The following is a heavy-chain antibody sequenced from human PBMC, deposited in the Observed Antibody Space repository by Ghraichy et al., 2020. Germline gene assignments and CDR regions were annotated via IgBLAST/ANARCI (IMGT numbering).Heavy chain of an antibody. V-gene: IGHV3-30*04. CDR1: GFTFSSYA. J-gene: IGHJ4*02. D-gene: IGHD4-17*01. Sequence: RSLRLSCAASGFTFSSYAMHWVRQAPGQGLEWVAVISYDGSNKYYADSVKGRFTISRDNSKNTLYLQMNSLRAEDTAVYYCARETTVTTFFDYWGQGTLGTVSS. CDR3: ARETTVTTFFDY. CDR2: ISYDGSNK.